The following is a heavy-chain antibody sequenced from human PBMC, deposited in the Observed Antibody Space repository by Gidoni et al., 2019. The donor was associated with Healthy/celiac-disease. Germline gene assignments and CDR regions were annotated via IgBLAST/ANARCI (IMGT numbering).Heavy chain of an antibody. J-gene: IGHJ4*02. CDR1: GFPFSSYS. D-gene: IGHD5-18*01. V-gene: IGHV3-21*01. CDR2: ISSSSSYI. Sequence: EVQLVESGGGLVKPGGSLRLSCAASGFPFSSYSMNWVRQAPGKGLEWVSSISSSSSYIYYADSVKGRFTISRDNAKNSLYLQMNSLRAEDTAVYYCARDPLVDTAMVNPGDYWGQGTLVTVSS. CDR3: ARDPLVDTAMVNPGDY.